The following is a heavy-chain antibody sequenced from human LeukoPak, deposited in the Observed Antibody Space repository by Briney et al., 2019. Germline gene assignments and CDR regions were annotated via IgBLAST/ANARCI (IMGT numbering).Heavy chain of an antibody. V-gene: IGHV3-15*01. CDR1: GFTFSNYW. Sequence: GGSLRLSCAASGFTFSNYWMSWVRQAPGKGLEWVGRIKSKTHGGTTDYAAPVKGRFSISRDDSKNTLSLQMNSLKTEDTAVYYCSTGFDWGQGTLVTVSS. CDR2: IKSKTHGGTT. J-gene: IGHJ4*02. CDR3: STGFD.